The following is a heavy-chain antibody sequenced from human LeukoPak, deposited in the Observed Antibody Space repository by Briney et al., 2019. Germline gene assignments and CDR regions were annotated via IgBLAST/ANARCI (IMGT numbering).Heavy chain of an antibody. V-gene: IGHV4-59*01. Sequence: RPSETLSLTCTVSDDSISSYYWSWIRQPPAKGLEWIGYIYSSGSTNYNPSLKSRVTMSVDTSKNQFSLKLTSVTVADTAVYYCARDYPQGVVVINRYFDLWGRGTLVTVSS. CDR1: DDSISSYY. CDR3: ARDYPQGVVVINRYFDL. D-gene: IGHD3-22*01. CDR2: IYSSGST. J-gene: IGHJ2*01.